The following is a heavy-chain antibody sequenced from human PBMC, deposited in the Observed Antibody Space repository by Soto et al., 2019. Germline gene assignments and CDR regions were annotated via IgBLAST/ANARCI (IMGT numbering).Heavy chain of an antibody. CDR2: INSGSDTM. J-gene: IGHJ6*02. Sequence: EVQLVESGGGLVQPGGSLRLSCAAPGFTLSAYSLNWVRQAPGKGLAWISFINSGSDTMYYGDSVKGRFTISRDNAKNALYLQMNSLRDDDTAVYYCARPHLDRPTYYGLDVWSQGTTVTVSS. CDR1: GFTLSAYS. D-gene: IGHD3-16*01. V-gene: IGHV3-48*02. CDR3: ARPHLDRPTYYGLDV.